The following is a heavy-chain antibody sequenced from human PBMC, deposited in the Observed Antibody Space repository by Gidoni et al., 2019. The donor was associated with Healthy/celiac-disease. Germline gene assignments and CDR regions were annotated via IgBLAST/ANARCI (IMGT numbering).Heavy chain of an antibody. CDR1: GFSLSTSRVG. CDR3: AHRQRYYYGSGSYYYFDY. Sequence: QITLKESGPTLVKPTQTRTLTCTVSGFSLSTSRVGVGWIRQPPGKALEWLALIYWTDDKRYSPSLKSRLTITKDTSKNQVVLTMTNMDPVDTATYYCAHRQRYYYGSGSYYYFDYWGQGTLVTVSS. D-gene: IGHD3-10*01. V-gene: IGHV2-5*01. J-gene: IGHJ4*02. CDR2: IYWTDDK.